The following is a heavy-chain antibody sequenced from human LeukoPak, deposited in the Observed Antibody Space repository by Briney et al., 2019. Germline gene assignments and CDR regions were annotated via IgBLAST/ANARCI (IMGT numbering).Heavy chain of an antibody. J-gene: IGHJ6*03. Sequence: ASVKVSCKASGYTFTSYDINWVRQATGQGLEWMGWMNPNSGNTGYAQKFQGRVTMTRNTSISTAYMELSSLRSEDTAVYYCARVVVTIVGTYYYYYMDVWGKGTTVTVSS. CDR1: GYTFTSYD. CDR2: MNPNSGNT. V-gene: IGHV1-8*01. D-gene: IGHD1-26*01. CDR3: ARVVVTIVGTYYYYYMDV.